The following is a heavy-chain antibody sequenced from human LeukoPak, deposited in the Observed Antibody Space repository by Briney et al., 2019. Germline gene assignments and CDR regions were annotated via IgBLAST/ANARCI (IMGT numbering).Heavy chain of an antibody. CDR2: IYTSGST. V-gene: IGHV4-59*10. D-gene: IGHD3-22*01. Sequence: PSETLSLTCAVYGGSFSSYYWSWIRQPAGKGLEWIGHIYTSGSTNYNPSLKSRVTISVDTSKNQFSLKLSSVTAADTAVYYRARGSSYYDSSGYYLYFDYWGQGTLVTVSS. J-gene: IGHJ4*02. CDR1: GGSFSSYY. CDR3: ARGSSYYDSSGYYLYFDY.